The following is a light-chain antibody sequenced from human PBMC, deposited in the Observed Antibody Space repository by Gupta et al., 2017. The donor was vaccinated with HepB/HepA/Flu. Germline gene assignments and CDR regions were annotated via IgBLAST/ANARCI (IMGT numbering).Light chain of an antibody. CDR1: SSHIGTGYD. CDR3: QSYDTSLDVV. J-gene: IGLJ2*01. V-gene: IGLV1-40*01. Sequence: QSVLTQPPSVSGAPGQRVTISCSGTSSHIGTGYDVNWYEQLPGKAPKVLIYGNNIRPSGVPDRFSGSKSGTSAYLVITGLQADDEADYYCQSYDTSLDVVFGGGTKLTV. CDR2: GNN.